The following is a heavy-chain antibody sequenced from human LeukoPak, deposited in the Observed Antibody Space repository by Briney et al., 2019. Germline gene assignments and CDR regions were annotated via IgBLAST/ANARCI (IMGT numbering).Heavy chain of an antibody. V-gene: IGHV4-39*01. J-gene: IGHJ4*02. CDR1: GGSISTNGYY. D-gene: IGHD5-18*01. CDR2: IYHSGSA. Sequence: SETLSLTCTVSGGSISTNGYYWGWIRQPPGKGLDWIGSIYHSGSAYYNPSLKSRVTISVDTSKNQLSLSLNSVTAADTAVYHCARLRGYSYGPIDYWGQGTLVTVSS. CDR3: ARLRGYSYGPIDY.